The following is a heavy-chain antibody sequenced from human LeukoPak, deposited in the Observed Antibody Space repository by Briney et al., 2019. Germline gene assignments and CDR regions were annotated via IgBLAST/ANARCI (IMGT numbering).Heavy chain of an antibody. Sequence: SVKVSCXASGGTFSIYAISWVRQARGQGLEWMGGIIPIFGTANYAQKFQGRVTITADESTSTAYMELSSLRSEDTAVYYCARDHYSYGYGWFDPWGQGTLVTVSS. V-gene: IGHV1-69*13. J-gene: IGHJ5*02. D-gene: IGHD5-18*01. CDR3: ARDHYSYGYGWFDP. CDR1: GGTFSIYA. CDR2: IIPIFGTA.